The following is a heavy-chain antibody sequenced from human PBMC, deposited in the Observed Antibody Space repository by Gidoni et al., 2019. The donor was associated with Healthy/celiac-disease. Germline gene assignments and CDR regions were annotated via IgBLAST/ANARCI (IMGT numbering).Heavy chain of an antibody. CDR3: ARGGMTTVTRGTWFDP. CDR2: ISSSSSYI. J-gene: IGHJ5*02. D-gene: IGHD4-4*01. Sequence: EVQLVESGGGLVKPGGSLRLSCAASGFTFSSYSMNWVRQAPGKGLEWVSSISSSSSYIYYADSVKGRFTISRDNAKNSLYLQMNSLRAEDTAVYYCARGGMTTVTRGTWFDPWGQGTLVTVSS. CDR1: GFTFSSYS. V-gene: IGHV3-21*01.